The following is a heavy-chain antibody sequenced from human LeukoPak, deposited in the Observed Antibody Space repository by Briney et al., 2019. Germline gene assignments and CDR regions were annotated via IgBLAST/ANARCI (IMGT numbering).Heavy chain of an antibody. V-gene: IGHV4-39*01. J-gene: IGHJ6*03. CDR1: GGSISSSSYY. CDR3: ARGVPYYYDSRGDLYYYMDV. Sequence: SETLSLTCTVSGGSISSSSYYWGWIRQPPGKGLEWLGSIYYSGSTYYNPSLKSRVTISVDTSKNQFSLKLSSVTAADTAVYYCARGVPYYYDSRGDLYYYMDVWGKGTTVTVSS. D-gene: IGHD3-22*01. CDR2: IYYSGST.